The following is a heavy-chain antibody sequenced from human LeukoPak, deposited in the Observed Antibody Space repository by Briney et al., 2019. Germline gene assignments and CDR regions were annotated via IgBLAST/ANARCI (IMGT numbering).Heavy chain of an antibody. J-gene: IGHJ5*02. CDR1: GYTFTGYY. CDR2: INPNSGGT. V-gene: IGHV1-2*06. CDR3: ASIPLLWFGNNWFDP. D-gene: IGHD3-10*01. Sequence: ASVKVSCKASGYTFTGYYMHWVRQAPGQGLEWMGRINPNSGGTNYAQKFQGMVTMTRDTSISTAYMELSRLRSDDTAVYYCASIPLLWFGNNWFDPWGQGTLVTVSS.